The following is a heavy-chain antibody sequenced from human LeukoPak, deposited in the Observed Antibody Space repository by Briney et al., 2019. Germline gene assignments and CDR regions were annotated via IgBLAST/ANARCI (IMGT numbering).Heavy chain of an antibody. CDR3: AKDRDGSYDRGPRDAFDI. D-gene: IGHD1-26*01. J-gene: IGHJ3*02. CDR2: IWYDGSNK. CDR1: GFTFSSYG. Sequence: GGSLRLSCAASGFTFSSYGMHWVRQAPGKGLEWVAVIWYDGSNKHYADSVKGRFTISRDNSKNTLYLQMNSLRAEDTAVYYCAKDRDGSYDRGPRDAFDIWGQGTMVTVSS. V-gene: IGHV3-33*06.